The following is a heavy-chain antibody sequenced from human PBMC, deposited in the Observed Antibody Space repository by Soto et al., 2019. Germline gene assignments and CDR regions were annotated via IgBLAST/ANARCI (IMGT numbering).Heavy chain of an antibody. J-gene: IGHJ4*02. V-gene: IGHV3-15*07. CDR1: GLALTSDW. CDR2: IKSNRDGGTT. CDR3: ATARRQTSYGWSKTFEF. D-gene: IGHD3-16*01. Sequence: QLVESGGGLVEPGGSLRLSCTASGLALTSDWLSWVRQVPGKGLEWLGLIKSNRDGGTTDYAAPLKGRIRISRNDSRNTVYLQMDRLKSEDTAFYYCATARRQTSYGWSKTFEFWGQGTLVTVSS.